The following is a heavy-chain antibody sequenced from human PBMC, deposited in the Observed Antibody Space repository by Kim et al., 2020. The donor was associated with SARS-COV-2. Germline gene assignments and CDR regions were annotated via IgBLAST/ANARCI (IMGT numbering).Heavy chain of an antibody. CDR2: ISYDGSNK. CDR3: AKGGDRDY. V-gene: IGHV3-30*18. D-gene: IGHD3-10*01. Sequence: GGSLRLSCAASGFTFSSYGMHWVRQAPGKGLEWVAVISYDGSNKYCADSVKGRFTISRDNSKNTLYLQMNSLRAEDTAVYYCAKGGDRDYWGQGTLVTVSS. J-gene: IGHJ4*02. CDR1: GFTFSSYG.